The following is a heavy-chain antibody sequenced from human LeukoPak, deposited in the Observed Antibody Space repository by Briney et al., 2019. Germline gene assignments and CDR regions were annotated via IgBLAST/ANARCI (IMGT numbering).Heavy chain of an antibody. CDR1: GFTFSNAW. CDR3: TTDIYYYDSSGYYGFDY. CDR2: IKSKTDGGTT. D-gene: IGHD3-22*01. V-gene: IGHV3-15*01. J-gene: IGHJ4*02. Sequence: GGSLRLSCAASGFTFSNAWMSWVRQAPGKGLEWVGRIKSKTDGGTTDYAAPVKGRFTISRDDSKNTLYLQMNSLKTEDTAVYYCTTDIYYYDSSGYYGFDYWGQGTLVTVSS.